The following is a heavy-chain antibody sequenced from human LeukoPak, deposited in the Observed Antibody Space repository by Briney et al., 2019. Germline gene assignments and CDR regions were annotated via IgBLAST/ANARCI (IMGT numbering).Heavy chain of an antibody. CDR3: ANPYYDILTGYSYYYYYGMDV. D-gene: IGHD3-9*01. CDR2: ISGSGGST. Sequence: PGGSLRLSCAASGFTVSSNYMSWVRQAPGKGLEWVSAISGSGGSTYYADSVKGRFTISRDNSKNTLYLQMNSLRAEDTAVYYCANPYYDILTGYSYYYYYGMDVWGQGTTVTVSS. CDR1: GFTVSSNY. V-gene: IGHV3-23*01. J-gene: IGHJ6*02.